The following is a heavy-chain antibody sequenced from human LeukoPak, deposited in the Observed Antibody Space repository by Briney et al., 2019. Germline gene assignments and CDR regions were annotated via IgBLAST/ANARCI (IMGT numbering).Heavy chain of an antibody. D-gene: IGHD1-26*01. CDR1: GGTFSSYA. V-gene: IGHV1-69*13. CDR3: ARDQGFIVGATWVP. Sequence: SVKVSCKASGGTFSSYAISWVRQAPGQGLEWMGGIIPIFGTANYAQKFQGRVTITADESTSTAYMELRSLRSDDTAVYYCARDQGFIVGATWVPWGQGTLVTVSS. J-gene: IGHJ5*02. CDR2: IIPIFGTA.